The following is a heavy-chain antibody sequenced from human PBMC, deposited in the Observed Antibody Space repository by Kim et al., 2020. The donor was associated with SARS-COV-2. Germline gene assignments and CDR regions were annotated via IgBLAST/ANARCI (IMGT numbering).Heavy chain of an antibody. Sequence: LQGRVTMTTDTSTSTAYMELRSLRSDDTAVYYCARGDDSSGYYYGRYFDYWGQGTLVTVSS. D-gene: IGHD3-22*01. V-gene: IGHV1-18*01. J-gene: IGHJ4*02. CDR3: ARGDDSSGYYYGRYFDY.